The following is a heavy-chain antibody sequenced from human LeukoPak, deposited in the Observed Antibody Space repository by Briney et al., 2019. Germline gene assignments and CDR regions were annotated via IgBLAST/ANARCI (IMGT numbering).Heavy chain of an antibody. CDR1: GYSISSGYY. D-gene: IGHD1-26*01. CDR3: ARDRVSLEWELLFFDY. J-gene: IGHJ4*02. Sequence: SETLSLTCTVSGYSISSGYYWGWIRQPPGKGLEWIGSIYHSGSTYYNPSLKSRVTISVDTSKNPFSLKLSSVTAADTAVYYCARDRVSLEWELLFFDYWGQGTLVTVSS. CDR2: IYHSGST. V-gene: IGHV4-38-2*02.